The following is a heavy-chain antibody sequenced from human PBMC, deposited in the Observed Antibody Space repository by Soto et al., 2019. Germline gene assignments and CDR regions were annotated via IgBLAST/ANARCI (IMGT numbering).Heavy chain of an antibody. Sequence: SVKVSCKASGGTFSSYAISWVRQAPGQGLGWMGGIIPIFGTANYAQKFQGRVTITADESTSTAYMELSSLRSEDTAVYYCARGLLYWYYYYGMDVWGQGTTVTVSS. CDR2: IIPIFGTA. CDR1: GGTFSSYA. V-gene: IGHV1-69*01. D-gene: IGHD2-2*02. J-gene: IGHJ6*02. CDR3: ARGLLYWYYYYGMDV.